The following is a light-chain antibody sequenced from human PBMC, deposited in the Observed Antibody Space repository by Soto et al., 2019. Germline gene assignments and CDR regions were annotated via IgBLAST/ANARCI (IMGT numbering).Light chain of an antibody. V-gene: IGKV3-20*01. CDR2: GAS. CDR1: QSVSSSY. CDR3: QQYGTT. J-gene: IGKJ1*01. Sequence: EIVLTQSPGTLSLSPGERATLSCRASQSVSSSYLAWYQQKPGQAPRLLIYGASSRATGIPDRFSGSGSGTDFTLTISRLEPEDFAVYYCQQYGTTFGQGTKVDIK.